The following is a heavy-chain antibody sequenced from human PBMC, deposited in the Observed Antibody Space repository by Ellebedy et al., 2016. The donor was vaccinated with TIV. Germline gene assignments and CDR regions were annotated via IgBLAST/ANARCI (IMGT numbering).Heavy chain of an antibody. D-gene: IGHD5-18*01. V-gene: IGHV2-70*11. CDR2: IAWDDDK. CDR1: GFLLSTSGMC. Sequence: SGPTLVKPTQTLTLTCTFSGFLLSTSGMCVSWIRQPPGKALEWLARIAWDDDKYYSTSLKTRLTISKDTSKNQVVLTMTNMDPVDTATYYCARDRSMDTAMVLDYWGQGTLVTVSS. J-gene: IGHJ4*02. CDR3: ARDRSMDTAMVLDY.